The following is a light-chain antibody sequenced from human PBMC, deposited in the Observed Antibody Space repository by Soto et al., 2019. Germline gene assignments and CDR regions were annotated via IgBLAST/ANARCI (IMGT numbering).Light chain of an antibody. V-gene: IGKV3-20*01. J-gene: IGKJ1*01. CDR1: ESVSRNF. CDR2: GAS. Sequence: EFVLTQSPGTLSLSPGERATVSCRASESVSRNFLAWYQQKPGRAPRLLIYGASSRATGIPDRFSGSGSGTDFTLTISRLEPEDFAMYFCQQYGDSPRTFGQGTKVEIQ. CDR3: QQYGDSPRT.